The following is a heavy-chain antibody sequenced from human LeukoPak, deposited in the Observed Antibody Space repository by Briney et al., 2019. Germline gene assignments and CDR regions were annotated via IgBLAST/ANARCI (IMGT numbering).Heavy chain of an antibody. CDR2: IHYSGRT. D-gene: IGHD2-21*01. CDR3: ARLGYCGGAGCLNDY. CDR1: GGSISSYY. Sequence: SETLSLTCTVSGGSISSYYWNWIRQPPGKGLEWIGHIHYSGRTNYNPSLKSRVTISVDTSKNQFSLKLSSVTAADTAVYYCARLGYCGGAGCLNDYWGQGSLVTVSS. J-gene: IGHJ4*02. V-gene: IGHV4-59*08.